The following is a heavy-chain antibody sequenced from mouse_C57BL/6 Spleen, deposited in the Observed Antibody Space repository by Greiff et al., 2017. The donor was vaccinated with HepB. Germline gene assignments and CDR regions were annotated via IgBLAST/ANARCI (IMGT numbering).Heavy chain of an antibody. CDR2: ISSGGSYT. CDR1: GFTFSSYG. CDR3: ATLSTMSTTRDVDY. J-gene: IGHJ2*01. D-gene: IGHD2-4*01. Sequence: EVQVVESGGDLVKPGGSLKLSCAASGFTFSSYGMSWVRQTPDKRLEWVATISSGGSYTYYPDSVKGRFTISRDNAKNTLYLQMSSLKAEDTAMYYCATLSTMSTTRDVDYGGQGTTLTVSS. V-gene: IGHV5-6*01.